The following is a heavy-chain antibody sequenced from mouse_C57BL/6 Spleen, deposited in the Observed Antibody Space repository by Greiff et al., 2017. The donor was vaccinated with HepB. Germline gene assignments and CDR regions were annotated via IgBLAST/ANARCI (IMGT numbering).Heavy chain of an antibody. J-gene: IGHJ4*01. CDR2: IYPGDGDT. Sequence: QVQLQQSGPELVKPGASVKISCKASGYAFSSSWMNWVKQRPGKGLEWIGRIYPGDGDTNYNGKFKGKATLTADKSSSTAYMQLSSLTSEDSAVYFCARSRPITTVVATDAMDYWGQGTSVTVSS. V-gene: IGHV1-82*01. CDR1: GYAFSSSW. CDR3: ARSRPITTVVATDAMDY. D-gene: IGHD1-1*01.